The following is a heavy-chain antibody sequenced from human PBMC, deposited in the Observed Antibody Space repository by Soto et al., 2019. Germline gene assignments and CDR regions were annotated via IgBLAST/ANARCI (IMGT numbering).Heavy chain of an antibody. J-gene: IGHJ6*02. CDR1: GFTFSSYA. CDR2: ISYDGSNK. V-gene: IGHV3-30-3*01. Sequence: QVQLVESGGGVVQPGRSLRLSCAASGFTFSSYAMHWVRQAPGKGLEWVAVISYDGSNKYYADSVKGRFTISRDNSKKTLYLQISILADDAAAFYYWARDLLWYNCNYSPYYYGMDVWGQGTTVTVSS. D-gene: IGHD1-7*01. CDR3: ARDLLWYNCNYSPYYYGMDV.